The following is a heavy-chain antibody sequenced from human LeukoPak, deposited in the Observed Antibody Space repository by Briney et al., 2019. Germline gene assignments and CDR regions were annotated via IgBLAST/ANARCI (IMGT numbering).Heavy chain of an antibody. V-gene: IGHV4-59*01. J-gene: IGHJ3*02. D-gene: IGHD3-22*01. CDR3: ARVPHYYDSSGYYSEDAFDI. Sequence: SETLSLTCTVSGDSISSYYWSWLRQPPGKGLEWIGYIYYSGSTNYNPSLKSRVTISVDTSKNQFSLKLSSVTAADTAVYYCARVPHYYDSSGYYSEDAFDIWGQGTMVTVSS. CDR2: IYYSGST. CDR1: GDSISSYY.